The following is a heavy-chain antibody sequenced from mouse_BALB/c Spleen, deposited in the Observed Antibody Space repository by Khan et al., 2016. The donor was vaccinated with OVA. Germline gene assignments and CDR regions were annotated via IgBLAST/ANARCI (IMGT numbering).Heavy chain of an antibody. CDR3: LRSLFYYGRAYEGFAY. J-gene: IGHJ3*01. CDR1: GYTFTSYV. D-gene: IGHD1-1*01. CDR2: ISPNSDGS. Sequence: VQLKQSGPELVKPGASVKMSCKASGYTFTSYVMHWVKQKPRQGLEWIGYISPNSDGSKYNEKFRGKATLTSDKSSSTAYMELSSLTSEDSAVDYCLRSLFYYGRAYEGFAYWGQGTLVTVSA. V-gene: IGHV1S136*01.